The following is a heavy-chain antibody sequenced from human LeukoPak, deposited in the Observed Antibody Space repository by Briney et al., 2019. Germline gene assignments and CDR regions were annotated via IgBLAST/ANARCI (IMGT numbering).Heavy chain of an antibody. CDR3: TTTGDPGYYYYYMDV. V-gene: IGHV3-73*01. J-gene: IGHJ6*03. D-gene: IGHD7-27*01. Sequence: TGGSLRLSCAASGFTFSGSAMHWVRQASGKGLEWVGRIRSKANSYATAYAASVKGRFTISRDVSKNTAYLQMNSLKTEDTAVYYCTTTGDPGYYYYYMDVWGKGTTVTVSS. CDR2: IRSKANSYAT. CDR1: GFTFSGSA.